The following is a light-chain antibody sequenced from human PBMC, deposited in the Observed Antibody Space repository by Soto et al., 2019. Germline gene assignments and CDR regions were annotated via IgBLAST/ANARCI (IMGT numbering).Light chain of an antibody. V-gene: IGKV1-5*01. J-gene: IGKJ5*01. CDR1: QTISRW. CDR3: HSRA. CDR2: DAS. Sequence: DIQLTQTPSPFSASVGDEVTITCRASQTISRWLAWYQQKPGRAPKLLIYDASTLESGVPSRFSGSGSETEFTLTISRLQPDDFATYFCHSRAFGQGTRLEIK.